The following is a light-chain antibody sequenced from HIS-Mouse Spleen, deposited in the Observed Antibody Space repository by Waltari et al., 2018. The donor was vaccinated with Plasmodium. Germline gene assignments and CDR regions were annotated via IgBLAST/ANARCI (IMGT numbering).Light chain of an antibody. CDR1: SGINVGTYR. V-gene: IGLV5-45*03. J-gene: IGLJ3*02. CDR3: MMGHSSAWV. CDR2: YKS. Sequence: QAVLTQPSSLSASPGASASLTCTLRSGINVGTYRIYWYQQKPGSPPQYLLRYKSVPSRFSGSKDASANAGILLISGLQSEDGADYYCMMGHSSAWVFGGGTKLTVL.